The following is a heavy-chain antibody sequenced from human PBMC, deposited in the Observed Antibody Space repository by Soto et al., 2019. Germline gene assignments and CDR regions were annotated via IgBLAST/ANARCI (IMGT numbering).Heavy chain of an antibody. CDR3: ARDVWSGYYPGLRGYYYGMDV. CDR1: AGSTSSYY. D-gene: IGHD3-3*01. Sequence: SETLSLTCTVSAGSTSSYYWSWIRQPPGKGLEWIGYIYYSGSTNYNPSLKSRVTISVDTSKNQFSLKLSSVTAADTAVYYCARDVWSGYYPGLRGYYYGMDVWGQGTTVTVSS. V-gene: IGHV4-59*12. CDR2: IYYSGST. J-gene: IGHJ6*02.